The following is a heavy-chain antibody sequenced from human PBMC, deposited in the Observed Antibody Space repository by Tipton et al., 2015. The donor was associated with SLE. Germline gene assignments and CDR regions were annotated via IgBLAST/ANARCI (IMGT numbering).Heavy chain of an antibody. CDR3: ARSPVDYWNGYSA. J-gene: IGHJ4*02. CDR2: ITGSGDRT. CDR1: GFTFSNYA. Sequence: SLRLSCAASGFTFSNYAMSWVRQAPGKGLEWVSAITGSGDRTYYIDSVKGRFTISRDNSKNSLYLQTNGLRAEDTAVYYCARSPVDYWNGYSAWGQGTLVAVSS. D-gene: IGHD3-3*01. V-gene: IGHV3-23*01.